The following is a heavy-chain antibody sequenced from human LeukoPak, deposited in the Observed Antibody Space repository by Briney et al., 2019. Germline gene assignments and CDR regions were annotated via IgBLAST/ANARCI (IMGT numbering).Heavy chain of an antibody. CDR3: TRVGYIEEGIDY. D-gene: IGHD5-24*01. J-gene: IGHJ4*02. CDR1: GFPSSSYW. CDR2: IKKHGSKK. V-gene: IGHV3-7*04. Sequence: GRSLTLSCVASGFPSSSYWMTWVRQPQRNGLEWVANIKKHGSKKCYVESVKGRLTMYREKDKNSVYLEMKRLRAEDTAIYYCTRVGYIEEGIDYWGEGRMVTVSS.